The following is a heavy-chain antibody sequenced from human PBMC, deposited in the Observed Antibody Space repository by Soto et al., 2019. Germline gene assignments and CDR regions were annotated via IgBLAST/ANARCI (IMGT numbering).Heavy chain of an antibody. CDR2: MFHSGST. Sequence: SETLSLTCAVSGYFISSGYYWGWIRQPPGKGLEWIGSMFHSGSTHYNPSLKSRVTISVDTSKNHFSLRLSSVTASDTAVYYCARVHIVVVPTVGWFDPWGQGTLVTVSS. CDR1: GYFISSGYY. D-gene: IGHD2-2*01. V-gene: IGHV4-38-2*01. CDR3: ARVHIVVVPTVGWFDP. J-gene: IGHJ5*02.